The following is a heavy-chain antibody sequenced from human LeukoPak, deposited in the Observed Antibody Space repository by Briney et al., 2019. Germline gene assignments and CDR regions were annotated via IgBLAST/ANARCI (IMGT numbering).Heavy chain of an antibody. J-gene: IGHJ4*02. CDR1: GGSVTNHY. D-gene: IGHD1-26*01. Sequence: SETLSLTCTVSGGSVTNHYWSWIRQPPGMGLEWIGYSSYTGSTNYNPSLKSRVTISADTSQNQFSLSLTSVTAADTAVYYCATLGLLRGAGFNLATHFDFWGQGTLVTVSS. CDR3: ATLGLLRGAGFNLATHFDF. V-gene: IGHV4-59*08. CDR2: SSYTGST.